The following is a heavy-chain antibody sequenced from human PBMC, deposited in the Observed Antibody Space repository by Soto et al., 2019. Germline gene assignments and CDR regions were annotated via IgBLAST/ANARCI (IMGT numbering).Heavy chain of an antibody. CDR3: ARARLRAVYAFDF. J-gene: IGHJ3*01. V-gene: IGHV4-31*03. CDR2: IYYNGNT. D-gene: IGHD4-17*01. Sequence: TRSLTCTLSGFSITSGAYYWTWVRQHPGKGLDWIGYIYYNGNTYLSPSLKSRLTISIDTSKKQFSLKLSSVTAADTAMYYCARARLRAVYAFDFWGQGTMVTVSS. CDR1: GFSITSGAYY.